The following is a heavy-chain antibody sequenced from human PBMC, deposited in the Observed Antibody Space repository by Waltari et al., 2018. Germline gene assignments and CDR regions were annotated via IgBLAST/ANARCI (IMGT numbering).Heavy chain of an antibody. J-gene: IGHJ5*02. CDR2: ISDDGSEK. V-gene: IGHV3-33*05. CDR3: ARDSAIRFLQWLPQSKWFDP. D-gene: IGHD3-3*01. Sequence: VQLVASGGGVVQPGRSLRLSCAASGFISSSHGLHSIRQGPGRGLEWVACISDDGSEKQYADSVNGRFTISRDNSNNTVSLQMNSLRDDDTSFYYCARDSAIRFLQWLPQSKWFDPWGQGTLVIVSS. CDR1: GFISSSHG.